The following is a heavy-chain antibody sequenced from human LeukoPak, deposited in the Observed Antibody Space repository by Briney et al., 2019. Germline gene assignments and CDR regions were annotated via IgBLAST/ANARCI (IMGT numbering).Heavy chain of an antibody. Sequence: GGSLRLSCAASGFTFSSYGMHWVRQAPGKGLEWVAVISYDGSNKYYADSVKGRFTISRDNSKNTLYLQMNSLRAEDTAVYYCAKVWARGGTSTDIVVVPAAMLATMAFDYWGQGTLVTVSS. J-gene: IGHJ4*02. D-gene: IGHD2-2*01. CDR3: AKVWARGGTSTDIVVVPAAMLATMAFDY. V-gene: IGHV3-30*18. CDR2: ISYDGSNK. CDR1: GFTFSSYG.